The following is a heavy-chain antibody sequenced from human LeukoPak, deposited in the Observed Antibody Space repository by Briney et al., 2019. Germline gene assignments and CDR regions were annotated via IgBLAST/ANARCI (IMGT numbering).Heavy chain of an antibody. D-gene: IGHD2-2*02. CDR3: ARDRDVVVPAAIPPDAFDI. Sequence: GGSLRLSCAASGFTFSSYSMNWVRQAPGKGLEWVSSISSSSSYIYYADSVKGRFTISRDNAKNSLYLQMNSLRAEDTAVYYCARDRDVVVPAAIPPDAFDIWGQGTMVTVSS. CDR2: ISSSSSYI. V-gene: IGHV3-21*01. J-gene: IGHJ3*02. CDR1: GFTFSSYS.